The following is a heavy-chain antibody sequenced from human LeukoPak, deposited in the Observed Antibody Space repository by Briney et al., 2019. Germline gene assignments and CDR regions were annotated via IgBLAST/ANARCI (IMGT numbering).Heavy chain of an antibody. CDR2: IYSDNT. V-gene: IGHV3-53*01. Sequence: GGSLRLSRTVSGFTFSSNSMSWVRQAPGKGLEWVSFIYSDNTHYSDSVKGRFTISRDNAKNSLYLQMNSLRAEDTAVYYCARDQYYGSGSYSNWGQGTLVTVSS. CDR3: ARDQYYGSGSYSN. D-gene: IGHD3-10*01. J-gene: IGHJ4*02. CDR1: GFTFSSNS.